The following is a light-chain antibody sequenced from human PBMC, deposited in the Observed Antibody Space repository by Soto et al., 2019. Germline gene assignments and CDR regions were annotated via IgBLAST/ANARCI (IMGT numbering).Light chain of an antibody. CDR3: QQYENLPT. CDR1: QNINNY. CDR2: DAS. Sequence: IQMTQSPSSLSASVGDRFTITCQASQNINNYLNWYQQKQGRAPKLLIYDASNLEAGVHSRSRGSGSGTDFTFTISRMQPEDIATYYCQQYENLPTFGQGTRLEI. J-gene: IGKJ5*01. V-gene: IGKV1-33*01.